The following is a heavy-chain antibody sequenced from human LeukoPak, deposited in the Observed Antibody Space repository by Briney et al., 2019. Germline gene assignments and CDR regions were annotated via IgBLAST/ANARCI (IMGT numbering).Heavy chain of an antibody. CDR1: GGSISSGDYY. CDR3: ARRFRYSRQHFDY. CDR2: IYYSGST. J-gene: IGHJ4*02. D-gene: IGHD6-13*01. Sequence: PSQTLSLTCTVSGGSISSGDYYWSWIRQPPGKGLEWIGYIYYSGSTYYNPSLKSRVTISVDTSKNQFSLKLSSVTAADTAVYYCARRFRYSRQHFDYWGQGTLVTVSS. V-gene: IGHV4-30-4*01.